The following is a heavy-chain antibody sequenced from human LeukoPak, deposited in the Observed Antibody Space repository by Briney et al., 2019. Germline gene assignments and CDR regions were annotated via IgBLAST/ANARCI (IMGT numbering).Heavy chain of an antibody. CDR2: VYDNDIS. J-gene: IGHJ3*02. D-gene: IGHD5-12*01. CDR1: GASIRSYF. Sequence: SETLSLTCSVSGASIRSYFWSWIRQSPGKGLEWIGYVYDNDISNFNPSLESRVTILVDRSKSQFSLKLRSMTAADTAVYYCARGLVLATDDAFDIWGPGTMVTVSS. CDR3: ARGLVLATDDAFDI. V-gene: IGHV4-59*01.